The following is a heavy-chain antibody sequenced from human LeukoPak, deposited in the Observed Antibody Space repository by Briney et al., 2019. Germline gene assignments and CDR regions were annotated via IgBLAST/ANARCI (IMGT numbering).Heavy chain of an antibody. CDR1: GYSFTGDY. V-gene: IGHV1-2*02. CDR2: INPNSGGT. D-gene: IGHD6-19*01. Sequence: ASVKVSCKASGYSFTGDYMHWVRQAPGQGLEWMGWINPNSGGTNYAQKFQGRVTMTRDTSISTAYMEPSSLRSDDTAVYYCARDSSGFFELSWLDPWGQGTLVTVSS. CDR3: ARDSSGFFELSWLDP. J-gene: IGHJ5*02.